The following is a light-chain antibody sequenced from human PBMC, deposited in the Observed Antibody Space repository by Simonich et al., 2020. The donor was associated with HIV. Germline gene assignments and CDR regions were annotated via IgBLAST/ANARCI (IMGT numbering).Light chain of an antibody. CDR2: DAS. CDR1: QSVSSH. J-gene: IGKJ3*01. CDR3: HQYNKWPPGFT. V-gene: IGKV3-15*01. Sequence: EIVMTQSPATLSVSPGESATLSCRASQSVSSHLAWYQQKPGQFPRLLIYDASNRAAGIPARFSGSGSGTEFTLTISSMQSEDLAVYYCHQYNKWPPGFTFGPGTKVDIK.